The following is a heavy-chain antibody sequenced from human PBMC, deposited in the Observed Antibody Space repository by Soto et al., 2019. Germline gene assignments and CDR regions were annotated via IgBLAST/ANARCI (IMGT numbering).Heavy chain of an antibody. CDR2: IWYDGSNK. CDR1: GFTLSSYG. CDR3: ARDINYDSNYGMDV. J-gene: IGHJ6*02. D-gene: IGHD3-22*01. Sequence: GGSLRLSCAASGFTLSSYGMHWVRQAPGKGLEWVAVIWYDGSNKYYADSVKGRFTISRDNSKNTLYLQMNSLRAEDTAVYYCARDINYDSNYGMDVWGQGTTVTVSS. V-gene: IGHV3-33*01.